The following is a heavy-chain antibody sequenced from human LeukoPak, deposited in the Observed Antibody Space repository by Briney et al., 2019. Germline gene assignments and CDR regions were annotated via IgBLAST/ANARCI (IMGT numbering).Heavy chain of an antibody. CDR1: GYTFTSYY. J-gene: IGHJ4*02. Sequence: ASVKVSCKASGYTFTSYYMHWVRQAPGQGLEWMGIINPSGGSTSYAKKFQGRVTSIRDTSTSTVYMELRSLRSADTAVYSCERNGIAEAGTPYYFDCWRQGSLVTVSS. V-gene: IGHV1-46*01. CDR3: ERNGIAEAGTPYYFDC. D-gene: IGHD6-13*01. CDR2: INPSGGST.